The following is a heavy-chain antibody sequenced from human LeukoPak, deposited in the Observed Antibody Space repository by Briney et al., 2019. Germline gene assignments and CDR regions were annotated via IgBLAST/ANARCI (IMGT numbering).Heavy chain of an antibody. CDR1: GGSISSYY. Sequence: SETLSLTCTVSGGSISSYYWSWIRQPPGKGLEWIGYIYYSGSTNYNPSLKSRVTISVDTSKNQFSLKLSSVTAADTAVYYCAKDSPGESGSYSGWGQGTLVTVSS. V-gene: IGHV4-59*12. CDR2: IYYSGST. D-gene: IGHD1-26*01. CDR3: AKDSPGESGSYSG. J-gene: IGHJ4*02.